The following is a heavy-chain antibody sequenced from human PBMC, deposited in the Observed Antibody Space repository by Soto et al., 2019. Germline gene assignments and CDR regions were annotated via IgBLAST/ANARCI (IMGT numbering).Heavy chain of an antibody. D-gene: IGHD6-19*01. CDR2: IWYDGSNK. J-gene: IGHJ6*02. CDR3: ARDSIAVAVGDYYGMDV. V-gene: IGHV3-33*01. Sequence: GGSLRLSCAASGFTFSSYGMHWVRQAPGKGLEWVAVIWYDGSNKYYADSVKGRFTISRDNSKNTLYLQMNSLRAEDTAVYYCARDSIAVAVGDYYGMDVWGQGTTVTVSS. CDR1: GFTFSSYG.